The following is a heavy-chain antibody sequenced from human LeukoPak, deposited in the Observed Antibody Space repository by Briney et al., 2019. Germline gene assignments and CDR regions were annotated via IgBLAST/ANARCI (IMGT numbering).Heavy chain of an antibody. CDR1: GFTFSSYW. V-gene: IGHV3-74*01. D-gene: IGHD3-3*01. Sequence: GGSLRLSCAASGFTFSSYWMHWVRQAPGKGLVWVSRINSDGSTTSYMDSVKGRFTISRDNAKDTVYLQMNSLRAEDTAVYYCSRTLFGMVNYWGQVTLVIVSS. CDR2: INSDGSTT. CDR3: SRTLFGMVNY. J-gene: IGHJ4*02.